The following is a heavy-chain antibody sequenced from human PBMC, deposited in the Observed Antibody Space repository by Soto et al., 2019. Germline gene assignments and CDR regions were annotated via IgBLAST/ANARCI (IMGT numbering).Heavy chain of an antibody. Sequence: QLQLHQSGPGLVKPSETLSLTCTVSGGSISDSSYYWGWVRQPPGEGMEWIGSIYFTGSTYYNASLKSRVTIYVDTSKNQLSLRLRSVTAADTALYYCAGHSWFGDYWAQGTLVTVSS. CDR1: GGSISDSSYY. D-gene: IGHD3-10*01. J-gene: IGHJ4*02. V-gene: IGHV4-39*01. CDR3: AGHSWFGDY. CDR2: IYFTGST.